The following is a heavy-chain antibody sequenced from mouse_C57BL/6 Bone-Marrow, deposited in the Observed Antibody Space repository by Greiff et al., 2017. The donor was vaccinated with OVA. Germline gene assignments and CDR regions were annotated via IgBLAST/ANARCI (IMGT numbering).Heavy chain of an antibody. J-gene: IGHJ1*03. CDR2: IYPGGGYT. CDR1: GYTFTNYW. V-gene: IGHV1-63*01. D-gene: IGHD2-4*01. Sequence: VQLVESGAELVRPGTSVKMSCKASGYTFTNYWIGWAKQRPGHGLEWIGDIYPGGGYTNYNEKFKGKATLTADKSSSTAYMQFSSLTSEDSAIYYCARYDYDVHWYFDVWGTGTTVTVSS. CDR3: ARYDYDVHWYFDV.